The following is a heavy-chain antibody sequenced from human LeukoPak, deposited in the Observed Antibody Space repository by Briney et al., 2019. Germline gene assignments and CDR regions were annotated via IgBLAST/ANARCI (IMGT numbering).Heavy chain of an antibody. D-gene: IGHD3-3*02. CDR2: INPNSGGT. CDR3: ARGCRWGSHFCAFDV. Sequence: ASVKVSCKASGCTFTGYYIHWVRQAPGQGLEWMGWINPNSGGTNNAQDFQGRVTMTRDMSITTAYLELSSLTSDDTAVYYCARGCRWGSHFCAFDVWGQGTMVTVSS. V-gene: IGHV1-2*02. J-gene: IGHJ3*01. CDR1: GCTFTGYY.